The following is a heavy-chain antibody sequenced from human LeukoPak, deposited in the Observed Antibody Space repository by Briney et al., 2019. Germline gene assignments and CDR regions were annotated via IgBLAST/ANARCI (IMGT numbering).Heavy chain of an antibody. Sequence: GGSLRLSCIVSGFIFSDYGMSWVRQAPGKGLTWISYISSSGYNTFQRDSVRGRFTVSRDNAKNSLYLQMNSLRDEDTAVYYCAREAAFDIWGQGTMVTVSS. CDR3: AREAAFDI. CDR1: GFIFSDYG. V-gene: IGHV3-48*02. CDR2: ISSSGYNT. J-gene: IGHJ3*02.